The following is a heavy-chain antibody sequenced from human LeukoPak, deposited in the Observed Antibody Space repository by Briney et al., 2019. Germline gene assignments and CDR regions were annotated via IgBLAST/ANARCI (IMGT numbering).Heavy chain of an antibody. Sequence: GGSLRLSCSASGFTFRNYAMSWVRQAPGKGLEWVSVISGTEGSTYNADSVKGRFTISRDNSKNTLYLQMNSLRAGDTAVYYCARGGNYDILTGYYPPFDYWGQGTLVTVSS. CDR3: ARGGNYDILTGYYPPFDY. V-gene: IGHV3-23*01. CDR1: GFTFRNYA. J-gene: IGHJ4*02. D-gene: IGHD3-9*01. CDR2: ISGTEGST.